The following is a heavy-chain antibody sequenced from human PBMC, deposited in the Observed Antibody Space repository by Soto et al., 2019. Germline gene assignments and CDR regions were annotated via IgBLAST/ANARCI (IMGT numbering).Heavy chain of an antibody. J-gene: IGHJ4*02. D-gene: IGHD6-13*01. V-gene: IGHV3-23*01. CDR1: GFTFSSYA. CDR2: ISGSGGST. CDR3: ARRSSSWYFDC. Sequence: EVQLLESGGGLVQPGGSLRLSCAASGFTFSSYAMNWVRQAPGKGLEWVSVISGSGGSTYYTDSVKGRFTISRDNSKNTLYLQMNSLRAEDTAVYYCARRSSSWYFDCWCQGTLVTVSS.